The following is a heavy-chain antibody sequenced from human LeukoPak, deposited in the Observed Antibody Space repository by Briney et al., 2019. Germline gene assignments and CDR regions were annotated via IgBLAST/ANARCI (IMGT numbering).Heavy chain of an antibody. J-gene: IGHJ4*02. CDR1: AFTFSSYW. CDR3: RGESSSLTGDY. V-gene: IGHV4-34*08. Sequence: GSLRLSCEAFAFTFSSYWMSWVRQAPGKGLEWIGEINHSGSTNYNPSLKSRVTISVDTSKNQFSLKLSSVTAADTAVYYCRGESSSLTGDYWGQGTLVTVSS. D-gene: IGHD6-13*01. CDR2: INHSGST.